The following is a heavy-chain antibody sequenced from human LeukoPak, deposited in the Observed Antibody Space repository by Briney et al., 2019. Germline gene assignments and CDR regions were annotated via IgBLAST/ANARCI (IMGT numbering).Heavy chain of an antibody. CDR2: ISYDGSNK. Sequence: PGGSLRLSCAASGFTFSSYAMHWVRQAPGKGLEWVALISYDGSNKYFADSVKGRFTISRDNSKNTLYLQMNSLRAEDTAVYYCAKAARYYYDSSGYWWDVFDYWGQGTLVTVSS. J-gene: IGHJ4*02. CDR1: GFTFSSYA. V-gene: IGHV3-30*04. D-gene: IGHD3-22*01. CDR3: AKAARYYYDSSGYWWDVFDY.